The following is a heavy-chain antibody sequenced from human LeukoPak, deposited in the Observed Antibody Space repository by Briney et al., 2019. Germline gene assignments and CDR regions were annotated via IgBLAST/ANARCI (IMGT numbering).Heavy chain of an antibody. CDR2: IYPGDSDT. Sequence: MSGESLKISCKGSGYSFTSYWIGWVRQMPGKGLEWMGIIYPGDSDTRYGPSFQGQVTISADKSISTAYLQWSSLKASDTAMYYCARERSSQGYFDFWGQGTLVTVSS. V-gene: IGHV5-51*01. D-gene: IGHD6-6*01. J-gene: IGHJ4*02. CDR1: GYSFTSYW. CDR3: ARERSSQGYFDF.